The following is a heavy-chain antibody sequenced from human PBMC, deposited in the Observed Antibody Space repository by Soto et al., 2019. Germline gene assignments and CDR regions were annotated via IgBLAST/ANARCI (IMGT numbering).Heavy chain of an antibody. J-gene: IGHJ4*02. V-gene: IGHV1-18*01. D-gene: IGHD6-19*01. CDR3: ARGLSSGWFQAPQDY. CDR1: GYTFTNYG. CDR2: ISAYNGNT. Sequence: GASVKVSCKASGYTFTNYGINWVRQAPGQGLEWMGWISAYNGNTNYAQKLQGRVTMTTDTSTSTAYMELRSLRSDDTAVYYCARGLSSGWFQAPQDYWGQGTLVTVSS.